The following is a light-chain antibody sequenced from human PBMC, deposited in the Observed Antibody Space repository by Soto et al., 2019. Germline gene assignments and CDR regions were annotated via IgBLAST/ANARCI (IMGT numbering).Light chain of an antibody. J-gene: IGLJ3*02. Sequence: QSALTQPASVSGSPGQSIAISCTGTNSDVGGYNYVSWYQHHPGKAPKLMIYEVSNRLSGVSNRLSGSKSVNTASLTISGLQAEDEADYYCSSYTTSTTWVFGGGTKLTVL. CDR3: SSYTTSTTWV. CDR1: NSDVGGYNY. CDR2: EVS. V-gene: IGLV2-14*01.